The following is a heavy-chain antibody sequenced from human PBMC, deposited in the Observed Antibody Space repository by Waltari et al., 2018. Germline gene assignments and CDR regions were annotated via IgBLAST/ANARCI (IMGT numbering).Heavy chain of an antibody. CDR3: ARVARKTYSSPVPGRDYYYGMDV. D-gene: IGHD6-13*01. CDR2: INSDGSDT. Sequence: EEQLVESGGGLIQPGESLRVSCVVSGFTFSRYWMNWVLHAPGKGLVWVERINSDGSDTSYADSVKGRFTISRDNAKNTVYLQMKSLRAEDTAVYYCARVARKTYSSPVPGRDYYYGMDVWGLGTTVTVSS. CDR1: GFTFSRYW. J-gene: IGHJ6*02. V-gene: IGHV3-74*01.